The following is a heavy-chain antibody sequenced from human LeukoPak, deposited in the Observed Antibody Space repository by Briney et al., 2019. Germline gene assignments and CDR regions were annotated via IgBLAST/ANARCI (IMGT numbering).Heavy chain of an antibody. J-gene: IGHJ3*02. V-gene: IGHV3-30*19. D-gene: IGHD2/OR15-2a*01. CDR3: AREGPTLDAFDI. CDR1: GFTFSSYG. CDR2: ISYDGSNK. Sequence: HTGGSLRLSCATSGFTFSSYGMHWVRQAPGKGLEWVAVISYDGSNKYYADSVKGRFTISRDNSKNTLYLQMNSLRAEDTAVYYCAREGPTLDAFDIWGQGTMVTVSS.